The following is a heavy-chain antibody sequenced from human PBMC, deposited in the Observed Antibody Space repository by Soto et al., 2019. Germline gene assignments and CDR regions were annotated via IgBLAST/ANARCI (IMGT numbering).Heavy chain of an antibody. CDR2: SYYSGST. Sequence: QVQLQESGPGLVKPSQTLSLTCTVSVGSISSGGYSWSWIRQHPGKGLEWLGYSYYSGSTYYNPSRKSRVTISVDTYKNQFSLKLSSVTAADTAVYYCAARTRNKLWFGELDYGMDVWGQGTTVTVSS. D-gene: IGHD3-10*01. CDR1: VGSISSGGYS. J-gene: IGHJ6*02. V-gene: IGHV4-31*03. CDR3: AARTRNKLWFGELDYGMDV.